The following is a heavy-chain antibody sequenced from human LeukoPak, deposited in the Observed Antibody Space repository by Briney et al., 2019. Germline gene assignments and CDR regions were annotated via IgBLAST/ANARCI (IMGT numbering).Heavy chain of an antibody. CDR1: GGSFSGYY. D-gene: IGHD5-18*01. Sequence: SETLSLTCAVYGGSFSGYYWSWIRQPPGKGLEWIGEINHSGSTNYNPSLKSRVTISVDTSKNQFSLKLSSVTAADTAVYYCARHKKGGYSYGSLRSLFDYWGQGTLVTVSS. J-gene: IGHJ4*02. CDR3: ARHKKGGYSYGSLRSLFDY. CDR2: INHSGST. V-gene: IGHV4-34*01.